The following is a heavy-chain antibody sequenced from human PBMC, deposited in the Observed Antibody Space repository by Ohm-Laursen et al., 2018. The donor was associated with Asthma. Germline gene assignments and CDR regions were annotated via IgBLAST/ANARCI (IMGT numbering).Heavy chain of an antibody. Sequence: GSLRLSCTASGFTFSSYAMSWVRQAPGKGLEWVSAISGSGGSTYYADSVKGRFTISRDNSKNTLYLQMNSLRAEDTAVYYCASCGGDCFYFDYWGQGTLVTVSS. CDR2: ISGSGGST. V-gene: IGHV3-23*01. CDR3: ASCGGDCFYFDY. J-gene: IGHJ4*02. D-gene: IGHD2-21*02. CDR1: GFTFSSYA.